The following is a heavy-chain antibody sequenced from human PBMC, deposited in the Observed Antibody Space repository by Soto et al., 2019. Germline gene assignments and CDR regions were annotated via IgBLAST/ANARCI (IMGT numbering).Heavy chain of an antibody. Sequence: RSPSGAGSGVSCGGNDRSWRRQAQGKGKEWVSVIYSGGTTYYADSVKGRFTISRDNSKNTLYLQMNSLRAEDTALYYCAFQPYYGSSSSYSHLYFHHWGQRPLLTVSS. J-gene: IGHJ1*01. V-gene: IGHV3-53*01. CDR3: AFQPYYGSSSSYSHLYFHH. D-gene: IGHD3-22*01. CDR2: IYSGGTT. CDR1: GVSCGGND.